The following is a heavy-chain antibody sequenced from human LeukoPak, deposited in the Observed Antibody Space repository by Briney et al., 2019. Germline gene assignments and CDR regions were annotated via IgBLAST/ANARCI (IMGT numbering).Heavy chain of an antibody. J-gene: IGHJ4*02. CDR2: ISGSGGST. D-gene: IGHD3-22*01. Sequence: GGSLRLSCAASGFTFSSYGMSWVRQAPGKGLEWVSAISGSGGSTYYADSVKGRFTISRDNSKNTLYLQMNSLRAEDTAVYYCAKDPVVTGEFDYWGQGTLVTVSS. CDR3: AKDPVVTGEFDY. CDR1: GFTFSSYG. V-gene: IGHV3-23*01.